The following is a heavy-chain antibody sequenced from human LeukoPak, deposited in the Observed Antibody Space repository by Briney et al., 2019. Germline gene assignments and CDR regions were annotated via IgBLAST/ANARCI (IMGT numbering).Heavy chain of an antibody. D-gene: IGHD6-13*01. CDR2: ISAYNGNT. CDR1: GYTLTGYY. Sequence: ASVKVSCKASGYTLTGYYLHWVRQAPGQGLEWMGWISAYNGNTNYAQKLQGRVTMTTDTSTSTAYMELRSLRSDDTAVYYCARGRGYSSSWNYYYYGMDVWGQGTTVTVSS. J-gene: IGHJ6*02. V-gene: IGHV1-18*04. CDR3: ARGRGYSSSWNYYYYGMDV.